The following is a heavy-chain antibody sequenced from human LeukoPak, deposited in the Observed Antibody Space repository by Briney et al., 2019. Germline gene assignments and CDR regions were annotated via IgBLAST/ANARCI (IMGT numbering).Heavy chain of an antibody. D-gene: IGHD6-19*01. CDR2: ISSSSTTI. J-gene: IGHJ4*02. V-gene: IGHV3-48*02. CDR3: ARVSAYSSGWPLLDY. CDR1: GFTFSNYY. Sequence: PGGSLRLSCAASGFTFSNYYINWVRQAPGKGLEWVSYISSSSTTIKYADSVKGRFTISRDNAKNSLFLQMNSLRDEDTAVYYCARVSAYSSGWPLLDYWGQGALVTVSS.